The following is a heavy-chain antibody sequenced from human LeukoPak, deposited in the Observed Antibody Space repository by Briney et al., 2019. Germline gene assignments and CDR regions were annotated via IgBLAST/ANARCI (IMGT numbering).Heavy chain of an antibody. CDR1: GGSISSGGYS. J-gene: IGHJ5*02. D-gene: IGHD6-19*01. CDR3: ASRGLAEHWFDP. V-gene: IGHV4-30-2*01. CDR2: IYHSGST. Sequence: SETLSLTCAVSGGSISSGGYSWSWIRQPPGKGLEWIGYIYHSGSTYYNPSLKSRVTISVDRSKNQFSLKLSSVTAADTAVYYCASRGLAEHWFDPWGQGTLVTVSS.